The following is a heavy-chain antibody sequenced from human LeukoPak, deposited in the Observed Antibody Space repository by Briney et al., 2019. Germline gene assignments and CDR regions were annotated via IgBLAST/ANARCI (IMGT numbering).Heavy chain of an antibody. J-gene: IGHJ4*02. V-gene: IGHV1-69*05. Sequence: SVKVSCKASGGTFSSYAISWVRQAPGQGLEWMGGIIPIFGTANYAQKLQGRVTITTDESTSTAYMELSSLRSEDTAVYYCARGPELERFDYWGQGTLVTVSS. D-gene: IGHD1-1*01. CDR1: GGTFSSYA. CDR3: ARGPELERFDY. CDR2: IIPIFGTA.